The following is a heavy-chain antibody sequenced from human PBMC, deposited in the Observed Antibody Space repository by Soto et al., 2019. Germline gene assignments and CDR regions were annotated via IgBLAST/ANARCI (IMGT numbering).Heavy chain of an antibody. V-gene: IGHV1-69*02. CDR2: VNPILAMS. CDR3: TPSYGSGSTPFDY. Sequence: QVQLVQSGAEVKKPGSSVKVSCKASGDTFSFYTLNWVRQAPGQGFEWVGRVNPILAMSSSAHKFQGRVSVFADKATGTASMELSSLRSDDRAVYYCTPSYGSGSTPFDYWGQGPLVTVSS. CDR1: GDTFSFYT. D-gene: IGHD3-10*01. J-gene: IGHJ4*02.